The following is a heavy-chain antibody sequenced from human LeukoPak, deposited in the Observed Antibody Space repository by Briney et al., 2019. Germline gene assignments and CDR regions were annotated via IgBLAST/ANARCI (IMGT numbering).Heavy chain of an antibody. V-gene: IGHV3-15*01. CDR2: IKSKTDGGTT. J-gene: IGHJ4*02. CDR1: GFTFSNAW. CDR3: AKESGDSSGYYYFFPAGERYFDY. D-gene: IGHD3-22*01. Sequence: GGSLRLSCAASGFTFSNAWMSWVRQAPGKGLEWVGRIKSKTDGGTTDYAAPVKGRFTISRDDSKNTLYLQMNSLRAEDTAVYYCAKESGDSSGYYYFFPAGERYFDYWGQGTLVTVSS.